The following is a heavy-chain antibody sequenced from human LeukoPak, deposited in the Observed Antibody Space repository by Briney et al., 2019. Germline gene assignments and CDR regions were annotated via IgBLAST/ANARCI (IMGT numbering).Heavy chain of an antibody. J-gene: IGHJ6*02. Sequence: ASETLSLTCTVSGGSISTYYWGWIRQPPGKGLEWIGYVKYSGDTNYNPSLKSRVSISVDTSTDRFSLRLSPVTAADTAVYYCARGAAWEYGDGMDVWGQGTTVTVSS. V-gene: IGHV4-59*01. CDR2: VKYSGDT. CDR1: GGSISTYY. CDR3: ARGAAWEYGDGMDV. D-gene: IGHD6-25*01.